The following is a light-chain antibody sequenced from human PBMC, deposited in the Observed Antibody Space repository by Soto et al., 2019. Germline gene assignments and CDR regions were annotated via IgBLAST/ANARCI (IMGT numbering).Light chain of an antibody. CDR2: DVA. V-gene: IGLV2-11*01. Sequence: QSALTQPRSVSGSPGQSVTISCTGTSSDVGGYNYVSWYQQHPGRAPTLMIYDVAKRPSGVPDRFSGSKSADTASLTISGLQAEDEADYYCCSYAGNRVIFGGGTKLTVL. CDR3: CSYAGNRVI. CDR1: SSDVGGYNY. J-gene: IGLJ2*01.